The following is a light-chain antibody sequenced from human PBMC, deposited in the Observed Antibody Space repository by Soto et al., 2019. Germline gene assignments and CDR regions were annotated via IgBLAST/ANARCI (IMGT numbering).Light chain of an antibody. CDR1: QSVSSNY. Sequence: DIVLTQSPDTLSLSPGDSATLSCRASQSVSSNYLAWYQHKPGQTPRLLIYEASSRATGIPDWFSAGGSGTNFTLTISGLEPEDFAVFYCQQYGNSPWTFGRGTKVEIK. J-gene: IGKJ1*01. CDR2: EAS. V-gene: IGKV3-20*01. CDR3: QQYGNSPWT.